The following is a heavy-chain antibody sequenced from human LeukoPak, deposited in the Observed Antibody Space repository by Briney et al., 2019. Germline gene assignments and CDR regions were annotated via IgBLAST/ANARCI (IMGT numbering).Heavy chain of an antibody. D-gene: IGHD2-2*02. CDR3: AKGLVPAAIQGAFDI. CDR2: IRYDGSNK. J-gene: IGHJ3*02. CDR1: GFTFSSYG. V-gene: IGHV3-30*02. Sequence: GGSLRLSCAASGFTFSSYGMHWVRQAPGKGLEWVAFIRYDGSNKYYADSVKGRFTISRDNSKNTLYLQMNSLRAEDTAVYYCAKGLVPAAIQGAFDIWGQGTMVTVSS.